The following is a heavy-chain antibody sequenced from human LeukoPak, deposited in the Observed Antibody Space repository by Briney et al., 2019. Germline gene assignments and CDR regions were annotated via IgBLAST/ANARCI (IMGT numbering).Heavy chain of an antibody. J-gene: IGHJ4*02. CDR1: GFTFSSYG. V-gene: IGHV3-33*01. CDR3: TSYDFWKSFDY. D-gene: IGHD3-3*01. CDR2: IWYDGSNK. Sequence: GGSLRLSCAASGFTFSSYGMHWVRQAPGKGLEWVAVIWYDGSNKYYADSVKGRFTISRDNSKNTLYLQMNSLRAEDTAVYYCTSYDFWKSFDYWGQGTLVTVSS.